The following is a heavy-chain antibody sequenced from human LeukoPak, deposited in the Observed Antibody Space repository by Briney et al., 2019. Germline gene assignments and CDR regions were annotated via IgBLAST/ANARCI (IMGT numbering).Heavy chain of an antibody. Sequence: GGSLRLSCAASGFTFSSYAMSWVRQAPGKGLEWVSAISGSGGSTYYADSVKGRFTISRDNSKNTLYLQMISLRAEDTAVYYCTKGVGSSWDNWFDPWGQGTLVTVSS. J-gene: IGHJ5*02. CDR2: ISGSGGST. CDR3: TKGVGSSWDNWFDP. CDR1: GFTFSSYA. D-gene: IGHD6-13*01. V-gene: IGHV3-23*01.